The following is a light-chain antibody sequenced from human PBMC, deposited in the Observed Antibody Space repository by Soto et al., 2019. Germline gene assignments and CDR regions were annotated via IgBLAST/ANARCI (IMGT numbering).Light chain of an antibody. CDR1: QHINNY. CDR2: AAS. CDR3: QKYNNGPPAT. V-gene: IGKV1-27*01. J-gene: IGKJ3*01. Sequence: DIQMAQSPSSLSASVGDRVTITCRASQHINNYLAWDQQRPGKAPKLLIYAASTLQSGVPSRFSGGGSGTDFTLTISSLQPEVVATYYCQKYNNGPPATFGPGTKV.